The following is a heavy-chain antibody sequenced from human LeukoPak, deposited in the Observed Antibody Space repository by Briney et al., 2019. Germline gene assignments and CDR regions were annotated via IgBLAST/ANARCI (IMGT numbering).Heavy chain of an antibody. CDR2: INTNTGNP. D-gene: IGHD1-26*01. CDR3: ARAIMNHSGRPEGDFDY. CDR1: GYTFTSYA. J-gene: IGHJ4*02. V-gene: IGHV7-4-1*02. Sequence: ASVKVSCKASGYTFTSYAMNWVRQAPGQGLEWMGWINTNTGNPTYAQGFTGRFVFSLDTSVSTAYLQISSLKAEDTAVYYCARAIMNHSGRPEGDFDYWGQGTLVTVSS.